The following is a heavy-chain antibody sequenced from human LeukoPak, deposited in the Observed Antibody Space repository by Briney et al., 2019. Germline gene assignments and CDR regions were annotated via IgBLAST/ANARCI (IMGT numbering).Heavy chain of an antibody. CDR2: IYYTGST. J-gene: IGHJ4*02. CDR1: GGSISRSSNY. Sequence: PSETLSLTCTVSGGSISRSSNYWGWIRQPPGKGLEWIGSIYYTGSTYYNPSLKSRVTISVDTSKNQFSLKLSSVTAADTAVYYCAREEAGGYSYGFRVEPYYFDYWGQGTLVTASS. V-gene: IGHV4-39*07. CDR3: AREEAGGYSYGFRVEPYYFDY. D-gene: IGHD5-18*01.